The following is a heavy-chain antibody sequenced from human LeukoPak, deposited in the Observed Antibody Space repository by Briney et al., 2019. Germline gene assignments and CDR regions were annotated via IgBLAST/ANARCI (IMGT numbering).Heavy chain of an antibody. J-gene: IGHJ4*02. CDR3: AKDLGYSSIRGYFDY. Sequence: GGSLRLSCAASGFTFSSYGMHWVRQAPGKGLEWVAFIRYDGSNKYYADSVKGRFTISRDNSKSTLYLQMNSLRAEDTAVYYCAKDLGYSSIRGYFDYWGQGTLVTVSS. D-gene: IGHD6-19*01. V-gene: IGHV3-30*02. CDR2: IRYDGSNK. CDR1: GFTFSSYG.